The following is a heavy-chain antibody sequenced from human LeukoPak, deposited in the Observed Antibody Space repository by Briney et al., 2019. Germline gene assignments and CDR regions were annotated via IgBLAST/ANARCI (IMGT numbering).Heavy chain of an antibody. CDR2: IKQDGSEQ. Sequence: PGGSLRLSCAAYGFPLSCYWMSWVRQAPARGLEWVANIKQDGSEQYYVDSVKGRFTISRDNAKNSLYLQMNSLRAEDTAVYYCARVRGGSWSVYYIDYWGQGTLVTVSS. CDR1: GFPLSCYW. J-gene: IGHJ4*02. V-gene: IGHV3-7*05. D-gene: IGHD6-13*01. CDR3: ARVRGGSWSVYYIDY.